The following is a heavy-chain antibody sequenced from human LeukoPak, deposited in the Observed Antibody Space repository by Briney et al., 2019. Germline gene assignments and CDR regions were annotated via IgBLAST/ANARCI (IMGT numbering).Heavy chain of an antibody. J-gene: IGHJ4*02. CDR1: GYTFTGYN. Sequence: ASVKVSCKASGYTFTGYNMHWVRQAPGQGLEWMGWINPNSDGTNYAQKFQGRVTMTRDTSITTAYMELSSLTSDDTAVYYCATITRYHSDGYSSRGYNDYWGQGTLVTVSS. CDR2: INPNSDGT. V-gene: IGHV1-2*02. CDR3: ATITRYHSDGYSSRGYNDY. D-gene: IGHD5-24*01.